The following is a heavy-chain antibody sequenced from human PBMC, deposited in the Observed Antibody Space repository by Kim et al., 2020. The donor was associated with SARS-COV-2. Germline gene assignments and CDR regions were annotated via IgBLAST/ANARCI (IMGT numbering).Heavy chain of an antibody. CDR2: INPNTGGT. CDR1: GYTFTGYY. D-gene: IGHD1-26*01. V-gene: IGHV1-2*02. J-gene: IGHJ4*02. Sequence: ASVKVSCKASGYTFTGYYMHWVRQAPGQGLEWMGWINPNTGGTNYAQKFQGRVSMTGDTSIRTAYMELSSLRSDDTAVYFCARVGSGSSPFDSWGQGTLVTVSS. CDR3: ARVGSGSSPFDS.